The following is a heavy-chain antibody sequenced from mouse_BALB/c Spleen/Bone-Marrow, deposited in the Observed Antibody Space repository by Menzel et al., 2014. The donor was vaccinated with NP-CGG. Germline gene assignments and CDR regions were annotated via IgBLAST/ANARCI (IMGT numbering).Heavy chain of an antibody. J-gene: IGHJ3*01. CDR3: ARGGDNFAWFAY. V-gene: IGHV1-69*02. CDR1: GYTFTTYW. CDR2: VDPSDGYT. D-gene: IGHD1-3*01. Sequence: QVHVKQSGAELVTPGASVKLSCKASGYTFTTYWMHWVKQRPGHGLEWIGQVDPSDGYTNYSQMFKGKATLTVDKSSSTAYMQLSSLSSEDSAVYYCARGGDNFAWFAYWGQGTLVTVSA.